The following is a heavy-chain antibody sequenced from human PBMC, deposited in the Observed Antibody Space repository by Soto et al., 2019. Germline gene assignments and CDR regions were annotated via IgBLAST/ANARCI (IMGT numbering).Heavy chain of an antibody. CDR3: ARGSHKLHSYDSSGFYHYVDY. CDR1: GGSFSDYS. CDR2: INDSGST. J-gene: IGHJ4*02. D-gene: IGHD3-22*01. V-gene: IGHV4-34*01. Sequence: QVQLQQWGAGLLKPSETLSLTCAVYGGSFSDYSWTWIRQPPGKGLEWIGEINDSGSTNYTPSLERRVTISRDTSKHRFSLKLSSVTAADTAVYYCARGSHKLHSYDSSGFYHYVDYWGQGSLVTVSS.